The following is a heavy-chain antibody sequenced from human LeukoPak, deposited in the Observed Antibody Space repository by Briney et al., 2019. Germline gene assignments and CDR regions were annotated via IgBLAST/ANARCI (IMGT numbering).Heavy chain of an antibody. D-gene: IGHD2/OR15-2a*01. CDR3: ARGIGDY. V-gene: IGHV3-7*01. CDR2: IKPDGSEK. Sequence: PGGPLRLSCAASGFTFSTYWISWVRQAPGKGLEWVAHIKPDGSEKYYLDSVKGRFTISRDNAGNSLYLQMSSLGAEDTAVYYCARGIGDYWGQGTLVTVSS. J-gene: IGHJ4*02. CDR1: GFTFSTYW.